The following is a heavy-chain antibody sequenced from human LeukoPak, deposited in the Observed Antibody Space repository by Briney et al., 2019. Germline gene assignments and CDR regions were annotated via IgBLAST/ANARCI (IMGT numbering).Heavy chain of an antibody. J-gene: IGHJ6*02. Sequence: ASVKVSCKASGGSFNNYAINWVRQAPGQGLEWMGRIIPILGIANYAQKFQGRVTITADKSTSTAYMELSSLRSEDTAVYYCASGGEDIVVVPAAIGYYYYGMDVWGQGTTVTVSS. CDR3: ASGGEDIVVVPAAIGYYYYGMDV. V-gene: IGHV1-69*04. CDR1: GGSFNNYA. CDR2: IIPILGIA. D-gene: IGHD2-2*01.